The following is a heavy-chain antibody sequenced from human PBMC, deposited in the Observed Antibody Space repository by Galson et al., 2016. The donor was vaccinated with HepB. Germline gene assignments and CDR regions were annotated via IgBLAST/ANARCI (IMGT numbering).Heavy chain of an antibody. CDR3: AREAPGDYFDY. CDR1: GGSISSYY. Sequence: SEILSLTCSVSGGSISSYYWGWIRQPPGMGLEWIGYIYYSENTSYNPSLKSRVIISVDTSKNQFSLRLSAVTAADTAVYYCAREAPGDYFDYWGQGTLVTVSS. J-gene: IGHJ4*02. V-gene: IGHV4-59*12. CDR2: IYYSENT.